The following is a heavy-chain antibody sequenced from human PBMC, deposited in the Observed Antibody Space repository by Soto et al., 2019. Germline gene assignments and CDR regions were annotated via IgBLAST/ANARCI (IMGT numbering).Heavy chain of an antibody. V-gene: IGHV3-15*01. J-gene: IGHJ6*02. D-gene: IGHD1-7*01. CDR1: GFTFSNAW. CDR2: IKSKTDGGTT. Sequence: GGSLRLSCAASGFTFSNAWMRWVRQAPGKGLEWVGRIKSKTDGGTTDYAAPVKGRFTISRDDSKNTLYLQMNSLKTEDTAVYYCTTDEITGTTWRDYYYYGMDVWGQGTTVTVSS. CDR3: TTDEITGTTWRDYYYYGMDV.